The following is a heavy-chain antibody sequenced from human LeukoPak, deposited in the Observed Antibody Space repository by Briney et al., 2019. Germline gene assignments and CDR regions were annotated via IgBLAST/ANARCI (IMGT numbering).Heavy chain of an antibody. CDR1: GGSISSYY. V-gene: IGHV4-59*01. CDR2: IYYSGST. Sequence: PPETLSLTCTVSGGSISSYYWSWIRQPPGKGLEWIGYIYYSGSTNYNPSLKSRVTISVDTSKNQFSLKLSSVTAADTAVYYCAREGRTGGPYFDYWGQGTLVTVSS. CDR3: AREGRTGGPYFDY. J-gene: IGHJ4*02. D-gene: IGHD2-8*02.